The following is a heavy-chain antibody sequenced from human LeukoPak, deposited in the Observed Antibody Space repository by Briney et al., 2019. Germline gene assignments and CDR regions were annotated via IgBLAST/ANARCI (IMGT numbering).Heavy chain of an antibody. Sequence: PGGSLRLSCAASGFAFSSYAMSWVRQAPGKGLEWVSSISISGGTTYYADSVKGRFTISRENSKSTLYLQMNSLRADDTAVYYCANEIRPNDYWGQGTLVTVSS. V-gene: IGHV3-23*01. D-gene: IGHD4-17*01. CDR1: GFAFSSYA. CDR2: ISISGGTT. J-gene: IGHJ4*02. CDR3: ANEIRPNDY.